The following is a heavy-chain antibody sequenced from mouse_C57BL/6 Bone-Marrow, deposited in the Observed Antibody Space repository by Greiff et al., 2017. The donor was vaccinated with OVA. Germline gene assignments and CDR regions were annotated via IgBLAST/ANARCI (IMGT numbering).Heavy chain of an antibody. CDR3: AGGELRWLLPFAD. V-gene: IGHV5-17*01. D-gene: IGHD2-3*01. Sequence: EVKLVESGGGLVKPGGSLKLSCAASGFTFTDYGMHWVRQAPGQGLEWVAYISSCSSTIYYAEKVKGRFTISRDNAKNTLFLQMTSLRSEDAAMYYCAGGELRWLLPFADWGQGTLVTVSA. J-gene: IGHJ3*01. CDR2: ISSCSSTI. CDR1: GFTFTDYG.